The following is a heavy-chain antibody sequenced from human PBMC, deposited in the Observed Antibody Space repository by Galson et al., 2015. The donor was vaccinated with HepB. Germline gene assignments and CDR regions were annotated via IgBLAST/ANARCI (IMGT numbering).Heavy chain of an antibody. CDR1: GFTFSTYG. Sequence: SLRLSCAASGFTFSTYGMHWVRQAPGKGLEWVAVISFDGSNKYYADSVKGRFTVSRDNPKNTLYLQMNSLRAEDTAVYYCAKDLGYWGQGTLVTVSS. CDR3: AKDLGY. V-gene: IGHV3-30*18. CDR2: ISFDGSNK. J-gene: IGHJ4*02.